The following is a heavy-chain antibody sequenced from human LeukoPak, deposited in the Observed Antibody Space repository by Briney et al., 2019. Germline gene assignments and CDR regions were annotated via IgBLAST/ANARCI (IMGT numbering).Heavy chain of an antibody. D-gene: IGHD1-7*01. CDR3: ARVSVTGTTGLSPYYFDY. J-gene: IGHJ4*02. CDR1: GGSFSGYY. Sequence: SETLSLTCAVYGGSFSGYYWSWIRQPPGKGLEWIGEINHSGSTNYNPSLKSRATISVDTSKNQFSLKLSSVTAADTAVYYCARVSVTGTTGLSPYYFDYWGQGTLVTVSS. CDR2: INHSGST. V-gene: IGHV4-34*01.